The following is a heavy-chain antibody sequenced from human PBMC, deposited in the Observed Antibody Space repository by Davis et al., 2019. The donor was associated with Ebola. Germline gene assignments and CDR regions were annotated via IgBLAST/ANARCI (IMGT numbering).Heavy chain of an antibody. J-gene: IGHJ6*02. D-gene: IGHD2-2*01. V-gene: IGHV3-21*01. CDR2: ISSSSSYI. CDR1: GGSFSGYY. Sequence: ETLSLTCAVYGGSFSGYYWSWIRQAPGKGLEWVSSISSSSSYIYYADSVKGRFTISRDNAKNTLYLQMNSLRAEDTVVYYCARVQDCSSTSCFYYYYYGMDVWGQGTTVTVSS. CDR3: ARVQDCSSTSCFYYYYYGMDV.